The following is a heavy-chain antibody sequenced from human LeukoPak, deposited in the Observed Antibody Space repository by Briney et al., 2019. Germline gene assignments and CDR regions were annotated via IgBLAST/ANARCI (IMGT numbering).Heavy chain of an antibody. V-gene: IGHV1-69*13. J-gene: IGHJ4*02. D-gene: IGHD2-15*01. CDR2: IIPIFGTA. Sequence: GASVKVSCKASGGTFSSYAISWVRQAPGQGLEWMGGIIPIFGTANYAQKFQGRVTITADESTSTAYMELSSLRSEDTAVYYCARGREELGYCSGGSCYYFDYWGQGTLSPSPQ. CDR1: GGTFSSYA. CDR3: ARGREELGYCSGGSCYYFDY.